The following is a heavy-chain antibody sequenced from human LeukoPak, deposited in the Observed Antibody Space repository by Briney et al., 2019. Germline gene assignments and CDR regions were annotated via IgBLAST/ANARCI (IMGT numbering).Heavy chain of an antibody. CDR2: IYYNGIT. J-gene: IGHJ4*02. CDR1: GVSISSYY. CDR3: ASSSRGYSNY. D-gene: IGHD4-11*01. V-gene: IGHV4-59*01. Sequence: SETLSLTCSVSGVSISSYYWSWIRQPPGKGLEWIGYIYYNGITDYNPSLKSRVTISVDTSNNQISLRLNSVAAADTAVYYCASSSRGYSNYWGQGTLVTVSS.